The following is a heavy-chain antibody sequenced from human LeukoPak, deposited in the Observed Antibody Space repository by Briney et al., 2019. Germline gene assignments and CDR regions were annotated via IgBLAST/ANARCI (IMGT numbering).Heavy chain of an antibody. D-gene: IGHD6-13*01. CDR3: ARHPPYSSSWFPFDP. Sequence: SETLSLTCIVSGGSISTYYWGWIRQPPGKGLEWIGYIYYSGSTYYNPSLKSRVTVSVDTSKNQFSLKLSSVTAADTAVYFCARHPPYSSSWFPFDPWGQGTLVTVSS. J-gene: IGHJ5*02. CDR2: IYYSGST. CDR1: GGSISTYY. V-gene: IGHV4-59*08.